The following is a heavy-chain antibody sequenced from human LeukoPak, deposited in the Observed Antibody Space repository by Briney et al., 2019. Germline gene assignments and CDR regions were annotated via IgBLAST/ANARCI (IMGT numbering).Heavy chain of an antibody. CDR2: SSGSGGST. J-gene: IGHJ4*02. CDR1: GFTFSSYA. V-gene: IGHV3-23*01. D-gene: IGHD2/OR15-2a*01. CDR3: AKDLNILVTYFDY. Sequence: GRSLSLSCPASGFTFSSYAMSWVRQAPGKGLGWVSASSGSGGSTYYADPVKGRFTISRDNSKNTLYLQMNSLRGEDTAVYYCAKDLNILVTYFDYWGQGTLVTVSS.